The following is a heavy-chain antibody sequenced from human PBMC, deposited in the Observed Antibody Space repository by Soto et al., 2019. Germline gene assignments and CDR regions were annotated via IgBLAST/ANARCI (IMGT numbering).Heavy chain of an antibody. D-gene: IGHD2-15*01. J-gene: IGHJ4*02. Sequence: QVQLVESGGGVVQPGRSLRLSCAASGFTFSSYGMHWVRQAPGKGLEWVAVIWYDGSNKYYADSVKGRFTISRDNSKNTLYLQMNSLRAEDTAVYCCARGPLGYCSGGSCYSPCDYWGQGTLVTVSS. V-gene: IGHV3-33*01. CDR3: ARGPLGYCSGGSCYSPCDY. CDR2: IWYDGSNK. CDR1: GFTFSSYG.